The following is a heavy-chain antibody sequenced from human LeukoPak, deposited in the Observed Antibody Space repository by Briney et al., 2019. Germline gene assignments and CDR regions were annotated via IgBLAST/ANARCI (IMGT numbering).Heavy chain of an antibody. V-gene: IGHV4-59*08. CDR3: ARHAMGSGYNFDY. Sequence: PETLSLTCTVPGGSISSYYWSWIRHPPGKGLGWIGSIYYCGSTNYNPSLKSRVTISVDTSKNQFSLKLSSVTAADTAVYYCARHAMGSGYNFDYWGQGTLVTVSS. CDR2: IYYCGST. J-gene: IGHJ4*02. CDR1: GGSISSYY. D-gene: IGHD3-22*01.